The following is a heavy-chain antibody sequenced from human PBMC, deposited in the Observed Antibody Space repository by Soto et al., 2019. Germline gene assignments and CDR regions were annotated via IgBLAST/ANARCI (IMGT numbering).Heavy chain of an antibody. V-gene: IGHV1-69*08. J-gene: IGHJ4*02. CDR2: IIPILGIA. CDR1: GGTFSSYT. CDR3: ARDRDYGSGSYFDY. Sequence: QVQLVQSGAEVKKPGSSVKVSCKASGGTFSSYTISWVRQAPGQGLEWMGRIIPILGIANSAQKFQGRVTXSAAKXXSTAYMELSSLRSEDTAVYFCARDRDYGSGSYFDYWGQGTLVTVSS. D-gene: IGHD3-10*01.